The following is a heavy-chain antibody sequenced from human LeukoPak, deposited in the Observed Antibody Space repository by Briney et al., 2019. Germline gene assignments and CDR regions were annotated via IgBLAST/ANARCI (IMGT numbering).Heavy chain of an antibody. Sequence: GGSLRLSCVGYGFSFSNYNMNWVRQAPGKGLKWLSSISSSGSTKYDADSVKRRFTISRDNARNSLFLQMISLTIEDTAIYYCARGPSDFDYWGHGTLVTVSS. J-gene: IGHJ4*01. CDR3: ARGPSDFDY. CDR1: GFSFSNYN. CDR2: ISSSGSTK. V-gene: IGHV3-48*01.